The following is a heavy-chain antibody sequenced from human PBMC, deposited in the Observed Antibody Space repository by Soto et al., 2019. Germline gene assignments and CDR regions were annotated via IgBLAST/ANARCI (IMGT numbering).Heavy chain of an antibody. J-gene: IGHJ6*03. V-gene: IGHV1-69*02. Sequence: QVQLVQSGAEVKKPGSSVKVSCKASGGTFSSYTISWVRQAPGQGLEWMGRIIPILGIANYAQKFQGRVTITADKSTSTAYMELSSLRSEDTAVYYCASGMDRAEAARSFDYYYLDVWGKGTTVTVSS. CDR3: ASGMDRAEAARSFDYYYLDV. CDR2: IIPILGIA. CDR1: GGTFSSYT. D-gene: IGHD6-13*01.